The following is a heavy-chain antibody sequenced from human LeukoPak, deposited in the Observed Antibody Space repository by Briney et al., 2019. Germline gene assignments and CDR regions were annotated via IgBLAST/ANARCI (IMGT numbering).Heavy chain of an antibody. CDR3: TRDATASVIYYMDV. V-gene: IGHV3-48*04. CDR2: ISISSTTI. J-gene: IGHJ6*03. CDR1: GFTFSSYT. Sequence: GGSLRLSCVVSGFTFSSYTMNWVRQAPGKGLEWVAYISISSTTIYYAESVKGRFTISRDNAKNSLFLQMNSLRAEDTAVYYCTRDATASVIYYMDVWGKGTTVTISS. D-gene: IGHD2-21*02.